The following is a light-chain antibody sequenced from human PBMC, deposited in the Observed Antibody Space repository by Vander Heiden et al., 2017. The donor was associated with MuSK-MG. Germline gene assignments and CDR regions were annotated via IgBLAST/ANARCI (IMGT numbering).Light chain of an antibody. J-gene: IGKJ4*01. CDR1: KGISSY. CDR2: AAS. V-gene: IGKV1-9*01. Sequence: DIQLTQSPSFLSASVGDRVTITCRARKGISSYLAWYQQEPGKAPKLLIHAASTLQAGVPSRFSGSGSGTEFTLTISSLRPEDFATYYCQQVNSYPITFGGGTKVEIK. CDR3: QQVNSYPIT.